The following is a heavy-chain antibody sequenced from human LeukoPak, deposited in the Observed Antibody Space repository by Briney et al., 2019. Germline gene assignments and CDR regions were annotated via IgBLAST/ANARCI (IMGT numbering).Heavy chain of an antibody. Sequence: ASVKVSCKASGYTFTSYGISWVRQAPGQGLEWLGWISAYNGNTNYAQKLQGRVTMTTDTSTSTAYMELRSLRSDDTAVYYCARVRRRGKYDFWSGYDAFDICGQGTMVTVSS. V-gene: IGHV1-18*01. CDR3: ARVRRRGKYDFWSGYDAFDI. J-gene: IGHJ3*02. D-gene: IGHD3-3*01. CDR1: GYTFTSYG. CDR2: ISAYNGNT.